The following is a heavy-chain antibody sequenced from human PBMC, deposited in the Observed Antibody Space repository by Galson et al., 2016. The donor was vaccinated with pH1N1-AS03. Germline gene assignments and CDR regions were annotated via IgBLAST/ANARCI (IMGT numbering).Heavy chain of an antibody. CDR1: GGSVTSPDW. Sequence: ETLSLTCAVSGGSVTSPDWWTWVRQPPGKGLEWIGEVHYSGTTSYNPSRNSRITMSIDKSNNQFSLNLGSVTAADTAVYFCASAGYHTPGYHYWGQGALVTVSS. CDR3: ASAGYHTPGYHY. CDR2: VHYSGTT. D-gene: IGHD3-16*02. J-gene: IGHJ4*02. V-gene: IGHV4-4*01.